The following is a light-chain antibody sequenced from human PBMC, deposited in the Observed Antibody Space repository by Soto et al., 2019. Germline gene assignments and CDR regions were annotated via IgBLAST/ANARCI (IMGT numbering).Light chain of an antibody. J-gene: IGKJ1*01. Sequence: EIVLTQSPGTLSLYPGERATLSCRASHSVGGYLAWYQQKPGQAPRLLIYAASFRSTGIPDRFSGSGSGTDFTLTISRLEPEDFAVYYCQQFGGFSWTFGQGTKVDI. CDR1: HSVGGY. CDR3: QQFGGFSWT. V-gene: IGKV3-20*01. CDR2: AAS.